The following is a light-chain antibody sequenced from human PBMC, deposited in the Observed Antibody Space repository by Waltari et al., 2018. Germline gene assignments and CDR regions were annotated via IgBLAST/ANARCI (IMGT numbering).Light chain of an antibody. J-gene: IGKJ2*01. CDR3: QQSSTTPST. V-gene: IGKV1-39*01. CDR1: QSISNF. CDR2: SAS. Sequence: DIQMTQSPSSLSASVGDRVTITCRASQSISNFLNWYQQKPGEAPKLLIYSASTLQSGVPSRFSGAGSGTDFSLTIISLQPEDFASYYCQQSSTTPSTIGQGTKLEIK.